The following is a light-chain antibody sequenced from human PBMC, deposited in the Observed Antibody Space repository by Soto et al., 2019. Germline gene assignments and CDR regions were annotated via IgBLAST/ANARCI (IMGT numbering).Light chain of an antibody. J-gene: IGLJ1*01. CDR1: SSDVGGYNY. CDR2: EVN. Sequence: QSVLTQPPSASGSPGQSVAISCSGTSSDVGGYNYVSWYQQHPGKAPKLMIYEVNKRPSGVPDRFSGSKSGNTASLTVSGPQAEDEADYYCSSYPGTSNVFGTGTKVTV. CDR3: SSYPGTSNV. V-gene: IGLV2-8*01.